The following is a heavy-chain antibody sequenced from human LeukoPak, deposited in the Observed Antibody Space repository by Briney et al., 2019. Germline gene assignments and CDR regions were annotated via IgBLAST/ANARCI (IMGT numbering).Heavy chain of an antibody. CDR2: IKQGGSEQ. V-gene: IGHV3-7*01. D-gene: IGHD4-17*01. J-gene: IGHJ4*02. CDR3: ASAGTSYGDQFFDY. Sequence: GGSLRLSCAASGFTMSTYWMSWVRQAPGKGLEWVASIKQGGSEQHYVESVKGRFTISRDNVKNSLNLQMNSLRAEDTAVYYCASAGTSYGDQFFDYWGQGTLVTVSS. CDR1: GFTMSTYW.